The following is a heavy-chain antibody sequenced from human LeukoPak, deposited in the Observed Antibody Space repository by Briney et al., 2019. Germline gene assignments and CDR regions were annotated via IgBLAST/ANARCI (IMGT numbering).Heavy chain of an antibody. D-gene: IGHD4-11*01. CDR1: GFTVSSNY. J-gene: IGHJ4*02. V-gene: IGHV3-7*03. CDR3: ARIGVSNAFDS. CDR2: IKQDGSEK. Sequence: GGSLRLSCAASGFTVSSNYMSWVRQAPGKGLEWVANIKQDGSEKYYVDSVKGRFTVSRDNAKNSLYLQMNSLRAEDTAVYHCARIGVSNAFDSWGQGTLVTVSP.